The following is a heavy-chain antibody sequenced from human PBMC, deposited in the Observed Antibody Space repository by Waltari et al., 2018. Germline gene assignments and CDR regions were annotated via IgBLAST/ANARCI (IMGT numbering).Heavy chain of an antibody. J-gene: IGHJ6*02. D-gene: IGHD2-21*01. CDR2: INPRGGST. CDR1: EYTFTSSY. V-gene: IGHV1-46*01. CDR3: ALDTGALWMDV. Sequence: QVQLVQSGAEVKKPGASVKIYCKTSEYTFTSSYIHWVRQAPGQGLEWMGIINPRGGSTIYAQKFQGRVTMTRDTSTSTVYMELSSLRSEDTAVYYCALDTGALWMDVWGQGTTVTVSS.